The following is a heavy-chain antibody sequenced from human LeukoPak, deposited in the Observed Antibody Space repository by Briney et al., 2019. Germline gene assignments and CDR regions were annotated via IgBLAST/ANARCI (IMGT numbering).Heavy chain of an antibody. J-gene: IGHJ4*02. CDR1: GFTFSGYW. V-gene: IGHV3-74*01. CDR3: TRVGAVTYDY. D-gene: IGHD4-17*01. Sequence: GGSLRLSCAASGFTFSGYWMHWFRQAPGKGLVWVSPINGDGKSTTYADSVKGRFTISRDNAKNTLYLQMNSLRAEDTAVYYCTRVGAVTYDYWGQGTLVTVSS. CDR2: INGDGKST.